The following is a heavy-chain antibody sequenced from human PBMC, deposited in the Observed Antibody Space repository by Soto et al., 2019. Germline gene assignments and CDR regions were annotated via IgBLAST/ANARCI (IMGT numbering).Heavy chain of an antibody. Sequence: SETLSLTCTVSGGSISSYYWSWIRQPAGKGLEWIGRIYTSGSTNYNPSLKSRVTMSVDTSKNQFSLKLSSVTAADTAVYYCARDRRYYYDSSGYFKHGMDVWGQGTTVTVSS. V-gene: IGHV4-4*07. CDR3: ARDRRYYYDSSGYFKHGMDV. D-gene: IGHD3-22*01. CDR2: IYTSGST. CDR1: GGSISSYY. J-gene: IGHJ6*02.